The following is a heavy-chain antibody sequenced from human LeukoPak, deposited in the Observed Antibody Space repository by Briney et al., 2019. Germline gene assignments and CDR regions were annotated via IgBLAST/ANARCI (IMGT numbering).Heavy chain of an antibody. CDR1: GGSISSGGYY. CDR2: IYHSGST. J-gene: IGHJ4*02. V-gene: IGHV4-30-2*01. D-gene: IGHD3-3*01. CDR3: ARGSTDFWSGYPSYYFDY. Sequence: PLETLSLTCTVSGGSISSGGYYWSWIRQPPGKGLEWIGYIYHSGSTYYNPSLKSRVTISVDRSKNQFSLKLSSVTAADTAVYYCARGSTDFWSGYPSYYFDYWGQGTLVTVSS.